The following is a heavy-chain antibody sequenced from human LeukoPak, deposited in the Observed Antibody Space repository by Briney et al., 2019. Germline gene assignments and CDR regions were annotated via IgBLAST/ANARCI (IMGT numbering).Heavy chain of an antibody. V-gene: IGHV3-23*01. Sequence: GGSLRLSCAGSGITFSSYAMSWVRQAPGKGLGWVSGISISGGSTFYADSVKGRFTISRDNAKNSLYLQMNSLRAEDTAVYYCARDSYSPSYYYYMDVWGKGTTVIVSS. CDR3: ARDSYSPSYYYYMDV. J-gene: IGHJ6*03. CDR1: GITFSSYA. D-gene: IGHD5-12*01. CDR2: ISISGGST.